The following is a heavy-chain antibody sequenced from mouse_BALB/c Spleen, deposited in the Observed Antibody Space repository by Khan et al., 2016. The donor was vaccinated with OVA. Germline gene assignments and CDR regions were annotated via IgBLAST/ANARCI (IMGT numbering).Heavy chain of an antibody. CDR1: GFSLSRYN. J-gene: IGHJ4*01. V-gene: IGHV2-6-4*01. Sequence: VQLQESGPGLVAPSQSLSITCTVSGFSLSRYNLHWVRQPPGKGLEWLGMIWGGGGTDYNSTLKSRLNISKDNSKSQVLLKMNSLQTDDTAMCYCAGAYDRYDGYNAVDYWGQGTSVTVSS. D-gene: IGHD2-14*01. CDR3: AGAYDRYDGYNAVDY. CDR2: IWGGGGT.